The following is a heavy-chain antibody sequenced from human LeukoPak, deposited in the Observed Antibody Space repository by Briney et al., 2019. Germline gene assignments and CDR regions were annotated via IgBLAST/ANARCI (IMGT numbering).Heavy chain of an antibody. Sequence: SETLSLTCTVSGGSISNYYWSWIRQPPGKGLEWIGYIYYSGSTNYNPSLKSRVTISVDTSKNQFSLKLSSVTAADTAVYYCARESDSSRGDAFDIWGQGTMVTVSS. CDR2: IYYSGST. D-gene: IGHD3-22*01. CDR3: ARESDSSRGDAFDI. J-gene: IGHJ3*02. V-gene: IGHV4-59*01. CDR1: GGSISNYY.